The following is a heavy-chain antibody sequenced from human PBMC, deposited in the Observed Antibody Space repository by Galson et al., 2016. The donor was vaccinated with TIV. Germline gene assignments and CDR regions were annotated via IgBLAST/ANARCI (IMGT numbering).Heavy chain of an antibody. Sequence: TLSLTCAVYGWSFTGYYWSWMRQAPGKGLEWIGEINNSGRTNYNPSLKSRVTISLDTSKNQFSLKLTSETAADTALYFCAREGGDVILPSAIRRLNAFDIWGQGTVVTVSS. CDR1: GWSFTGYY. V-gene: IGHV4-34*01. CDR3: AREGGDVILPSAIRRLNAFDI. D-gene: IGHD2-2*02. J-gene: IGHJ3*02. CDR2: INNSGRT.